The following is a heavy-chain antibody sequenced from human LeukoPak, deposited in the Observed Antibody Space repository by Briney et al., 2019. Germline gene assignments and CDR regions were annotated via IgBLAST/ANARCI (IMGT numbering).Heavy chain of an antibody. CDR3: ARVSPDIVVVPAAPKAPFDP. J-gene: IGHJ5*02. V-gene: IGHV1-18*01. CDR2: ISAYNGNT. CDR1: GYTFTSYG. Sequence: GASVKVSCKASGYTFTSYGISWVRQAPGQGLEWMGWISAYNGNTNYAQKLQGRVTMTTDTSTSTAYMELRSLRSDDTAVYYCARVSPDIVVVPAAPKAPFDPWGQGTLVTVSS. D-gene: IGHD2-2*01.